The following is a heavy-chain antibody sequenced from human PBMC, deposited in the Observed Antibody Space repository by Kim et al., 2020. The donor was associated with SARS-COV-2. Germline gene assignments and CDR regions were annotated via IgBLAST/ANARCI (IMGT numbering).Heavy chain of an antibody. D-gene: IGHD3-22*01. V-gene: IGHV3-30*03. J-gene: IGHJ4*02. CDR2: ISYDGSNK. Sequence: GGSLRLSCAASGFTFSSYGMHWVRQAPGKGLEWVAVISYDGSNKYYADSVKGRFTISRDNSKNTLYLQMNSLRAEDTAVYYCATRGYYDSSGVDYWGQGTLVTVSS. CDR1: GFTFSSYG. CDR3: ATRGYYDSSGVDY.